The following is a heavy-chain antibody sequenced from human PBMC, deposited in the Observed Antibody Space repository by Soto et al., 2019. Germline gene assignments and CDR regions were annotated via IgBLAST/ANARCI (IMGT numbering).Heavy chain of an antibody. Sequence: GGSLRLSCAASGFSFSYYGLHWVRQAPGKGLEWLALITHDGYNRYYADSVKGRFTISRDNSKNTIFLQMNSLKSEDTAVYYCAKGGSFDIWGQGTPVTVPS. CDR1: GFSFSYYG. V-gene: IGHV3-30*18. CDR3: AKGGSFDI. CDR2: ITHDGYNR. J-gene: IGHJ4*02. D-gene: IGHD6-6*01.